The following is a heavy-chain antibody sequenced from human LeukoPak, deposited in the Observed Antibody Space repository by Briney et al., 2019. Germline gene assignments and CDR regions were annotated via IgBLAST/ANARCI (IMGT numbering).Heavy chain of an antibody. J-gene: IGHJ4*02. CDR1: GFTLRSHW. Sequence: PGGSLRLSCAASGFTLRSHWMQWVRQVPGKGPVWFSCISPDGSITKCADSVRGRFTISRDNAKNMVYLEMNGLRAEDTAVYFCARDRGYGALDYWGQGTLVTVSS. CDR2: ISPDGSIT. D-gene: IGHD5-12*01. V-gene: IGHV3-74*01. CDR3: ARDRGYGALDY.